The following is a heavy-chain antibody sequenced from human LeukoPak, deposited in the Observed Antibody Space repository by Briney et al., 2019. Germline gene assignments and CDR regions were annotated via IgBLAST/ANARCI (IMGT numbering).Heavy chain of an antibody. J-gene: IGHJ4*02. Sequence: ASVKVSCKVSGYTLTELSMHLVRQAPGKGLEWMGGFDPEDGETIYAQKFQGRVTMTEDTSTDTAYMELSSLRSEDTAVYYCAIIPDFSWPVDYWGQGTLVTVSP. V-gene: IGHV1-24*01. CDR3: AIIPDFSWPVDY. D-gene: IGHD6-13*01. CDR1: GYTLTELS. CDR2: FDPEDGET.